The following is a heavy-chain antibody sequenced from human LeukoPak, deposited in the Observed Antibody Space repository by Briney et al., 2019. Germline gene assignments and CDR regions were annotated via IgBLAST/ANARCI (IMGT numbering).Heavy chain of an antibody. CDR2: IYYSGST. CDR1: GGSISSSNYY. J-gene: IGHJ4*02. CDR3: ATWITMIVVVTSY. D-gene: IGHD3-22*01. Sequence: PSETLSLTCTVSGGSISSSNYYWGWIRQPPGKGLEWIGSIYYSGSTYYNPSLKTRVTISVATSKNQFSLKLSSVTAAETAVYYCATWITMIVVVTSYWGQGTLVTVSS. V-gene: IGHV4-39*01.